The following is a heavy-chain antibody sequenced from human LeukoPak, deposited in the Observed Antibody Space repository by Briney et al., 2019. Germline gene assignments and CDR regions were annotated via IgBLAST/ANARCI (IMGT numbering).Heavy chain of an antibody. V-gene: IGHV3-7*01. CDR2: INQDGSEK. CDR3: ALRRNFCFDY. D-gene: IGHD3-3*01. CDR1: GFTFSSYW. J-gene: IGHJ4*02. Sequence: PGGSLRLSCAASGFTFSSYWMSWVRQAPGKGLEWVAIINQDGSEKYYVDSVKGRFTISRDNAKNSLYLQMNSPSAEDTAVYYFALRRNFCFDYWGQGTLVTVSS.